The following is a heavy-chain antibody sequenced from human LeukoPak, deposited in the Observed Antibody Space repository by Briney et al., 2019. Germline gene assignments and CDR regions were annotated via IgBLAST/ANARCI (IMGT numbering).Heavy chain of an antibody. J-gene: IGHJ4*02. D-gene: IGHD3-3*01. V-gene: IGHV3-33*01. CDR3: ARGGFGDFWSGYYTADY. Sequence: GGSLRLSCAASGFTFSSYGMHWVRQAPGKGLEWVAVIWYDGSNKYYADSVKGRFTISRDNSTYPLYLQMNSLRAEDTAVYYCARGGFGDFWSGYYTADYWGQGTLVTVSS. CDR1: GFTFSSYG. CDR2: IWYDGSNK.